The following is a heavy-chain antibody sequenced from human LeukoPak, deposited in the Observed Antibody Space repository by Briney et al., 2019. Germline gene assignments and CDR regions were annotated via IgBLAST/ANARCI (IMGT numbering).Heavy chain of an antibody. CDR3: ARDSGDSSGYYPGY. CDR2: INTVGTT. J-gene: IGHJ4*02. Sequence: GGSLRLSCAASGFTVSNSYMGWVRQAPAKGLEWVSVINTVGTTYYADSVRGRFTISRDNSKNTLYLQMNSLRVEDTAVYYCARDSGDSSGYYPGYWGQGTLVTVSS. V-gene: IGHV3-66*01. CDR1: GFTVSNSY. D-gene: IGHD3-22*01.